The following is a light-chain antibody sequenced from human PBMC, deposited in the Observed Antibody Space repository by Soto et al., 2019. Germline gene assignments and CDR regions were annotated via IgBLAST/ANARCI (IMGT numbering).Light chain of an antibody. Sequence: QSVLTQPPSASGSPGQSVTISCTGASSDVGGYSYVTWYQQHPGKAPKLMIYEGSKRPSGVSNRFSGSKSGNTASLTISGLQAEDEADYYCCSYAGSSTLVFGGGTKVTVL. J-gene: IGLJ2*01. CDR1: SSDVGGYSY. V-gene: IGLV2-23*01. CDR2: EGS. CDR3: CSYAGSSTLV.